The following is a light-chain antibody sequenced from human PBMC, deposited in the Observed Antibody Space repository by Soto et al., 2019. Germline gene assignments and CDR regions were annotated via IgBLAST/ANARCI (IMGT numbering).Light chain of an antibody. J-gene: IGKJ3*01. CDR2: EAS. Sequence: DILMTQSPSSLSASVGDRVTITCQASQAINIYLNWYHQKPGKAPNLLIYEASNLQKGVPSRFTGGGSGTHFTLTINSLQPEDSGTYYCQQYDNLPVTFGPGTKLDI. V-gene: IGKV1-33*01. CDR3: QQYDNLPVT. CDR1: QAINIY.